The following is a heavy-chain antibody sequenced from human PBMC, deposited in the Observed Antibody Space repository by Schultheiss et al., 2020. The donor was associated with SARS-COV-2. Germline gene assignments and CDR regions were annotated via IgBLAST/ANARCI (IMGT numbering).Heavy chain of an antibody. CDR2: INHSGST. J-gene: IGHJ4*02. V-gene: IGHV4-34*01. CDR3: ARYHTYYDFWSGYYNFDY. Sequence: SETLSLTCAVYGGSFSGYYWSWIRQPPGKGLEWIGEINHSGSTNYNPSLKSRVTISVDTSKNQFSLKLSSVTAADTAVYYCARYHTYYDFWSGYYNFDYWGQGTLVTVSS. D-gene: IGHD3-3*01. CDR1: GGSFSGYY.